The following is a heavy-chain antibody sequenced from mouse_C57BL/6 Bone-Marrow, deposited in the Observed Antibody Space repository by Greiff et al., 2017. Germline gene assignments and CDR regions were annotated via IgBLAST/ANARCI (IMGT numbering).Heavy chain of an antibody. CDR2: IDPNSGGT. Sequence: QVQLQQPGAELVKPGASVKLSCKASGYTFTSYWMHWVKQRPGRGLEWIGRIDPNSGGTKYNEKFKSKATLTVDKPSSTAYMQLSSLTSEDSAVYYCASSIITAVVATSHYAMDYWGQGNSVTVSS. CDR3: ASSIITAVVATSHYAMDY. V-gene: IGHV1-72*01. CDR1: GYTFTSYW. J-gene: IGHJ4*01. D-gene: IGHD1-1*01.